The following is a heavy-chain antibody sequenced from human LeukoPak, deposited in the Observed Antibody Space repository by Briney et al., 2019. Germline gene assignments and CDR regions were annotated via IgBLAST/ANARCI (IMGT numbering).Heavy chain of an antibody. J-gene: IGHJ4*02. CDR3: ARAAKKYSSSWTPFDY. CDR2: IYYSGST. V-gene: IGHV4-59*01. Sequence: SETLSLTCTVSGGSISGYYWSWNRQPPGKGLEWIGYIYYSGSTNYNPSLNSRVTISIDTSKNQFSLKLSSVTAAGTAVYYCARAAKKYSSSWTPFDYWGQGTLVTVSS. D-gene: IGHD6-13*01. CDR1: GGSISGYY.